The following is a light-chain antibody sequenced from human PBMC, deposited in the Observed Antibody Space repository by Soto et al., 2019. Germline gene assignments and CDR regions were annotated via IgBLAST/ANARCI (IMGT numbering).Light chain of an antibody. CDR1: HSVGSS. Sequence: TQSQATRALSPEKVAILAGRARHSVGSSLAWYRQKPGQAPRLLISLASNRATGIPARFSGSGSGTDFTLTIRHLEPADFAVHSCQQRSNWPPITLGQGTRLEIK. CDR3: QQRSNWPPIT. J-gene: IGKJ5*01. V-gene: IGKV3-11*01. CDR2: LAS.